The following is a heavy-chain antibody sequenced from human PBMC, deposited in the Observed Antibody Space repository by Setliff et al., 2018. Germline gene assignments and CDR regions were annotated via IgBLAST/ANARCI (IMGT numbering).Heavy chain of an antibody. CDR3: ARASYGWGSHYKIKWFDP. Sequence: SETLSLTCTVYGASFSNNYWSWIRQTPGKGLEWIGESNHGGSTSYHPSLKSRLTMSVDTSKNQFSLHLNSVTASDTAVYYCARASYGWGSHYKIKWFDPWGQGTLVTVSS. J-gene: IGHJ5*02. CDR2: SNHGGST. V-gene: IGHV4-34*01. D-gene: IGHD3-10*01. CDR1: GASFSNNY.